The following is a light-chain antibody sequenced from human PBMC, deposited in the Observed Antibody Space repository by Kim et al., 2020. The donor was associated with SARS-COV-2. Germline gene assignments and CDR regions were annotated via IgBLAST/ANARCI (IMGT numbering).Light chain of an antibody. CDR3: QQYNPWPWT. J-gene: IGKJ1*01. Sequence: SVSAGERVILSWRASQSVTSLAWYQQKPGQTPRLFIHGASTRATGVPARFSASGSGTDFTLTISSLQSEDFAVYYCQQYNPWPWTFGQGTKVDIK. V-gene: IGKV3-15*01. CDR1: QSVTS. CDR2: GAS.